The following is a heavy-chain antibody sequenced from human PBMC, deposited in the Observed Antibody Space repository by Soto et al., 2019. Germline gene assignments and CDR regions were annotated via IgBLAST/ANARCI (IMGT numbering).Heavy chain of an antibody. J-gene: IGHJ4*02. CDR2: ISGRGGST. V-gene: IGHV3-23*01. CDR3: AKDPLLWFGELFDY. Sequence: EVQLLESGGGLVQPGGSLRLSCAASGFTFISYAMSWVRQATGKGLEWVSAISGRGGSTYYADSVKGRFTITRDNSKNTLYLQMNSLRAEDTAVYYCAKDPLLWFGELFDYWGQGTLVTVSS. D-gene: IGHD3-10*01. CDR1: GFTFISYA.